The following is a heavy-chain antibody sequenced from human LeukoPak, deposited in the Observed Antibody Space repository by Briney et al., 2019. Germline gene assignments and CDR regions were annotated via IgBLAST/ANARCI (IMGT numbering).Heavy chain of an antibody. Sequence: GGSLRLSCAASGFSFSDSYMSWIRQAPGKGLDWLAYIGPGGSPIYFADSVKGRFTISRDNAKNSLYLQMNSLRAEDTAVYYCATDYGVYFDYWGQGTLVTVSS. CDR2: IGPGGSPI. V-gene: IGHV3-11*04. D-gene: IGHD4-17*01. CDR1: GFSFSDSY. CDR3: ATDYGVYFDY. J-gene: IGHJ4*02.